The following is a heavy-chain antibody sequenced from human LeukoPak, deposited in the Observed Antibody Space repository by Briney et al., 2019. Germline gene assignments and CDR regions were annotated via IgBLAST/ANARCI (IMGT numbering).Heavy chain of an antibody. Sequence: KSGRSLRLSCAASGFTFSSYSMNWVRQAPGKGLEWVSSISSSSSYIYYADSVKGRFTISRDNAKNSLYLQMNSLRAEDTAVYYCASALLGPFDYWGQGTLVTVSS. CDR3: ASALLGPFDY. D-gene: IGHD2-8*02. CDR1: GFTFSSYS. V-gene: IGHV3-21*01. J-gene: IGHJ4*02. CDR2: ISSSSSYI.